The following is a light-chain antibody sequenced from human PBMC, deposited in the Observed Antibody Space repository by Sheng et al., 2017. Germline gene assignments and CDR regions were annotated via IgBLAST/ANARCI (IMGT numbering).Light chain of an antibody. CDR3: QQRSKRPVT. CDR2: DAS. CDR1: QSVSSS. J-gene: IGKJ3*01. V-gene: IGKV3-11*01. Sequence: EIVLTQSPATLSLSPGERATLSCRASQSVSSSLAWYQQKPGQAPRLLIYDASNRATGIPARFSGSGSGTDFTLTISSLEPEDFAVYYCQQRSKRPVTFGPGTKVDIK.